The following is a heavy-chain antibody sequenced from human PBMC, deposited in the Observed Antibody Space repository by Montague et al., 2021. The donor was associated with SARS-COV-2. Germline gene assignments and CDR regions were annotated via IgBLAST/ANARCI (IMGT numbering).Heavy chain of an antibody. CDR2: IYYSGST. CDR1: GGSIGSYY. D-gene: IGHD6-19*01. Sequence: SETLSLTCTVSGGSIGSYYWSWIRQPPGKGLEWIGHIYYSGSTNYNPSLKSRVTISVDTSKNQFSLKLSSVTAADTAMYYCARGSGWMGNAFDIWGQGTMVTVSS. V-gene: IGHV4-59*01. J-gene: IGHJ3*02. CDR3: ARGSGWMGNAFDI.